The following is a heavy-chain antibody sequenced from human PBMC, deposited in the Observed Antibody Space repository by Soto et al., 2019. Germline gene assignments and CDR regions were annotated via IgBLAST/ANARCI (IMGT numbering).Heavy chain of an antibody. CDR1: GGSFSDYY. J-gene: IGHJ4*02. CDR2: INHSGST. CDR3: ARLRHDYIWGSYRPFDY. V-gene: IGHV4-34*01. D-gene: IGHD3-16*02. Sequence: PSETLSLTCAVYGGSFSDYYWSWIRQPPGKGLEWIGEINHSGSTKYNPSLKSRVTISVDTSKNQFSLKLSSVTAADTAVYYCARLRHDYIWGSYRPFDYWGQGTPVTVS.